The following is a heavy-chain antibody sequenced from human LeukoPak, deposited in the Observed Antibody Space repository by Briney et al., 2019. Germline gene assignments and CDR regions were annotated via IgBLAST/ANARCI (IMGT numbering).Heavy chain of an antibody. CDR1: TGSMPTYY. CDR2: IWNSGIT. Sequence: SSETLSLTCTVSTGSMPTYYWSWIRQPPGKGLEWIGFIWNSGITNYNPSLKSRITISADTSKNQFSLKLSSVTAADTAAYYCARLVYDTSDYYYFDHWGQGTLVTVSS. D-gene: IGHD3-22*01. J-gene: IGHJ4*02. V-gene: IGHV4-59*08. CDR3: ARLVYDTSDYYYFDH.